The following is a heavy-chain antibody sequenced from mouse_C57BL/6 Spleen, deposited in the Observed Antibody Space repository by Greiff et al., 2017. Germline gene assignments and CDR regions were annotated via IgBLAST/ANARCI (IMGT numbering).Heavy chain of an antibody. Sequence: EVQLQQSGPELVKPGASVKISCKASGYTFTDYYMNWVKQSHGKSLEWIGDINPNNGGTSYNQKFKGKATLTVDKSSSTAYMELRSLASDDSAVDYCARCHDGYYAHFDYWGQGTTLTVSS. CDR3: ARCHDGYYAHFDY. CDR2: INPNNGGT. D-gene: IGHD2-3*01. J-gene: IGHJ2*01. V-gene: IGHV1-26*01. CDR1: GYTFTDYY.